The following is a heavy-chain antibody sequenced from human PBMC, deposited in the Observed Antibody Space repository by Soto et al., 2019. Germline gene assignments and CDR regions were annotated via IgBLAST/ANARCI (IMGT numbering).Heavy chain of an antibody. CDR1: GGSISSGGYS. Sequence: SETLSLTCAVSGGSISSGGYSWSWIRQPPGKGLEWIGYIYHSGSTYYNPSLKSRVTISVDRSKNQFSLKLSSVTAADTAVYYCARDGAAAGFDPWGQGTLVTVSS. V-gene: IGHV4-30-2*01. CDR2: IYHSGST. CDR3: ARDGAAAGFDP. J-gene: IGHJ5*02. D-gene: IGHD6-13*01.